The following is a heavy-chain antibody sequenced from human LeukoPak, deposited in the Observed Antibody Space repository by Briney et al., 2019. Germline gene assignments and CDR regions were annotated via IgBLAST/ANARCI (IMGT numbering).Heavy chain of an antibody. J-gene: IGHJ4*02. Sequence: SETLSLTCTVSGGSISSYYWSWIRQPPGKGLEWIGYIYYSGSTNYNPSLKSRVTISVDTSKNQFSLKLSSVTAADTAVYYCARLWYSSIQFDYWGQGTLVTVSS. D-gene: IGHD6-13*01. CDR2: IYYSGST. CDR3: ARLWYSSIQFDY. V-gene: IGHV4-59*01. CDR1: GGSISSYY.